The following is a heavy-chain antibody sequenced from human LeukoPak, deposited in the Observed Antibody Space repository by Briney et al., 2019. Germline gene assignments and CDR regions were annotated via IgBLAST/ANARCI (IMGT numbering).Heavy chain of an antibody. CDR2: IRYDGSNK. CDR3: AKIRTVTTSPFDY. CDR1: GFTFSSYG. J-gene: IGHJ4*02. D-gene: IGHD4-17*01. Sequence: GGSLRLSCAASGFTFSSYGMHWVRQAPGKGLEWVAFIRYDGSNKYYADSVKGRFTISRDNSKNTLYLQMNSLRAEDTAVYYCAKIRTVTTSPFDYWGQGTLVTVSS. V-gene: IGHV3-30*02.